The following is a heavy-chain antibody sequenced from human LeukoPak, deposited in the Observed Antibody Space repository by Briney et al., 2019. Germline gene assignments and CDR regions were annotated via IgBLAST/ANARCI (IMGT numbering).Heavy chain of an antibody. V-gene: IGHV3-53*01. CDR1: GFTVSSNY. J-gene: IGHJ2*01. Sequence: GGSLRLSCAASGFTVSSNYMSWVRQAPGKGLEWVSVIYSDGTTVYADSVKGRFTISRGTSKNTLFLQMNSLRAEDTAVYYCARDRQHENWYFDLWGRGTLVTVSS. CDR3: ARDRQHENWYFDL. CDR2: IYSDGTT. D-gene: IGHD6-13*01.